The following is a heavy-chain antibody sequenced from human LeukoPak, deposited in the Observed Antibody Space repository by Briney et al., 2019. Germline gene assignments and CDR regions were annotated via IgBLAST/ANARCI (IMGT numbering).Heavy chain of an antibody. CDR3: ARDAVSRYSSGWYNLGY. Sequence: GASVKVSCKASGYTFTSYGISWVRQAPGQGLEWMGRIIPILGIANYAQKFQGRVTITADKSTSTAYMELSSLRSEDTAVYYCARDAVSRYSSGWYNLGYWGQGTLVTVSS. CDR2: IIPILGIA. D-gene: IGHD6-19*01. CDR1: GYTFTSYG. V-gene: IGHV1-69*04. J-gene: IGHJ4*02.